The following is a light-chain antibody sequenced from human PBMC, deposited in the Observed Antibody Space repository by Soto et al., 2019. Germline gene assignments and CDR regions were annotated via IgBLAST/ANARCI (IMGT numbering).Light chain of an antibody. V-gene: IGKV1-5*03. CDR3: QHYNSYSEA. CDR2: KAS. J-gene: IGKJ1*01. CDR1: QTISSW. Sequence: DIHMTQSPSTLSGSVGDRVTITCRASQTISSWLDWYQQKPGKAPKLLIYKASTLKSGVPSRFSGSGSGTEFTLTISSLQPDDFETYYCQHYNSYSEAFGQGTKVDIK.